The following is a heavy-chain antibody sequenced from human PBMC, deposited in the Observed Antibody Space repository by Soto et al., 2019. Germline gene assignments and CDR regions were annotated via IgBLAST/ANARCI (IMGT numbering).Heavy chain of an antibody. J-gene: IGHJ6*02. D-gene: IGHD2-15*01. CDR1: GYTFTGYY. CDR3: ARVVVAATLSYYYYGMDV. CDR2: INPNSGGT. V-gene: IGHV1-2*02. Sequence: ASVKVSCKASGYTFTGYYMHWVRQAPGQGLEWMGWINPNSGGTNYAQKFQGRVTMTRDTSISTAYMELSRLRSGDTAVYYCARVVVAATLSYYYYGMDVWGQGTTVTV.